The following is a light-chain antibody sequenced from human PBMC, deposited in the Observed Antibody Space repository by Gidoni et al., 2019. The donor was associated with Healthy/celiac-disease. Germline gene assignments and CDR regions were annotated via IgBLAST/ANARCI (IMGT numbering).Light chain of an antibody. Sequence: DIQMTTSPSSLSASVGDRVTITCRASQSISSYLYWYQQKPGKAPKLLIYAASSLQSGVPSRFSGSGSGTDFTLTISSLQPEDFATYYCQQSYSTPFPFGQGTKLEIK. V-gene: IGKV1-39*01. J-gene: IGKJ2*01. CDR1: QSISSY. CDR2: AAS. CDR3: QQSYSTPFP.